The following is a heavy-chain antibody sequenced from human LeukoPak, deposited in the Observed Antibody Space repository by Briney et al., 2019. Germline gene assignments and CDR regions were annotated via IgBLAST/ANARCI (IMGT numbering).Heavy chain of an antibody. D-gene: IGHD4-17*01. CDR2: IRYDGSNK. V-gene: IGHV3-30*02. Sequence: GGSLRLSCAASGFTFSSYGMHWVRQAPGKGLEWVAFIRYDGSNKYYADSVKGRFTISRDNSKNTLYLQMNSLRAEDTAVYYCAKVKSVRSSPKYNRFDPWGQGTLVTVSS. CDR1: GFTFSSYG. CDR3: AKVKSVRSSPKYNRFDP. J-gene: IGHJ5*02.